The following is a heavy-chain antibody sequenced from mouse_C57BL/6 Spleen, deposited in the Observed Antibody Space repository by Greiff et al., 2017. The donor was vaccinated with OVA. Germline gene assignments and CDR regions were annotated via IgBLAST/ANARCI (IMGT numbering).Heavy chain of an antibody. V-gene: IGHV5-4*01. CDR1: GFTFSSYA. Sequence: EVNVVESGGGLVKPGGSLKLSCAASGFTFSSYAMSWVRQTPEKRLEWVATISDGGSYTYYPDNVKGRFTISRDNAKNNLYLQMSHLKSEDTAMYDCARDRDYYGSSYFDYWGQGTTLTVSS. J-gene: IGHJ2*01. CDR3: ARDRDYYGSSYFDY. CDR2: ISDGGSYT. D-gene: IGHD1-1*01.